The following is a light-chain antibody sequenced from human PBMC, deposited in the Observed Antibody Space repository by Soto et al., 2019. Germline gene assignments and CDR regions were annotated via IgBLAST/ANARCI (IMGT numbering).Light chain of an antibody. CDR2: DVN. J-gene: IGLJ1*01. CDR3: CSYAGSPYV. Sequence: QSALTQPRSVSGSPGQSVTISCTGTSSDVGNYNYVSWYQHHPGKAPKLMIYDVNKRPSGVPDRFSGSKSGNTASLTISGLQAEDEADYYCCSYAGSPYVFGSGTKLTVL. V-gene: IGLV2-11*01. CDR1: SSDVGNYNY.